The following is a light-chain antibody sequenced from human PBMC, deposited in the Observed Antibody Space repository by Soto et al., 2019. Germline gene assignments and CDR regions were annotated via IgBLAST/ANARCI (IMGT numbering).Light chain of an antibody. Sequence: QSLLTHPPSASGTPGQRVTIFCSGSSSNIGTNTVNWYLQLPGTAPKLLIYNNDERPSGVPERFSGSKSGTSASPAIGGLQSEDEADYHCAAWDDSLDGFYVFGSGTKVTV. V-gene: IGLV1-44*01. CDR1: SSNIGTNT. CDR3: AAWDDSLDGFYV. J-gene: IGLJ1*01. CDR2: NND.